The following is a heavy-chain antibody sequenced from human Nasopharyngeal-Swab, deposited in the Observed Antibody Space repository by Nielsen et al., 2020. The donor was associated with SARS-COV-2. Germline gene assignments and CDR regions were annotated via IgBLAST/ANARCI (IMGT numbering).Heavy chain of an antibody. Sequence: SETLSLTCTVSGGSISSSSYYWSWIRQPPGKGLEWIGEINHSGSTNYNPSLKSRVTISVDTSKNQFSLKLSSVTAADTAVYYCARGVPKWQWLPKRYYYMDVWGKGTTVTVSS. J-gene: IGHJ6*03. CDR3: ARGVPKWQWLPKRYYYMDV. CDR1: GGSISSSSYY. V-gene: IGHV4-39*07. CDR2: INHSGST. D-gene: IGHD6-19*01.